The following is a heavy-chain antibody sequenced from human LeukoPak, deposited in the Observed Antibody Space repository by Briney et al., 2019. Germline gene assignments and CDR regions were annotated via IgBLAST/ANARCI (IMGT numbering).Heavy chain of an antibody. CDR2: INPNSGGT. J-gene: IGHJ4*02. Sequence: ASVKVSCKASGYTFTGYYIHWVRQAPGQGLEWMGWINPNSGGTNYAQKFQGRVTMTRDTSISAAYMELSRLRSDDTAVYYCVRDLAVAGTMVEFDYWGQGTLVTVSS. D-gene: IGHD6-19*01. CDR1: GYTFTGYY. CDR3: VRDLAVAGTMVEFDY. V-gene: IGHV1-2*02.